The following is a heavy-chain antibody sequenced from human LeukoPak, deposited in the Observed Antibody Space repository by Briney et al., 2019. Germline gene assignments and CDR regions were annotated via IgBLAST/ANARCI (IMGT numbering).Heavy chain of an antibody. J-gene: IGHJ4*02. Sequence: ASVKVSCKASGYTFTSYAMNWVRQAPGQGLEWMGWINTNTGNPTYAQGFTGRFVFSLDTSVSTAYLQISSLKAEDTVVYYCARDPTWTYYYDSSGYFDYWGQGTLVTVSS. CDR3: ARDPTWTYYYDSSGYFDY. CDR2: INTNTGNP. CDR1: GYTFTSYA. D-gene: IGHD3-22*01. V-gene: IGHV7-4-1*02.